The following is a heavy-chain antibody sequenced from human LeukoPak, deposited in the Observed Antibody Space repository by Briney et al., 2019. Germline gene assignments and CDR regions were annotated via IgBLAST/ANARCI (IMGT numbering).Heavy chain of an antibody. D-gene: IGHD2-2*01. CDR1: AFTFSNSG. V-gene: IGHV3-30*02. CDR2: MRYDGSNK. J-gene: IGHJ4*02. CDR3: AKVHDPHYCSSTSCNYGFAY. Sequence: QPGGSLRLSCAASAFTFSNSGMHWVRQAPGKGLEWVAYMRYDGSNKYYADSVKGRFTISRDNSKNTLYLQMNSLRAEDTAVYYCAKVHDPHYCSSTSCNYGFAYWGQGTLVTVSS.